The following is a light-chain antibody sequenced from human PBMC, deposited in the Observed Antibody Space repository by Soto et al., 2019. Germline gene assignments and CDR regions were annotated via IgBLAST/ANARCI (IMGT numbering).Light chain of an antibody. CDR2: KAS. CDR3: QHYHTYPWS. CDR1: QSISIW. V-gene: IGKV1-5*03. J-gene: IGKJ1*01. Sequence: DIRMTQSPSTLSASVGDRVTIPCRASQSISIWLAWYQQKPGKAPKLLLYKASILQTGVPSRFSGSGSGTECTLAISSLQPDDFATYYCQHYHTYPWSVGQGTKVEMK.